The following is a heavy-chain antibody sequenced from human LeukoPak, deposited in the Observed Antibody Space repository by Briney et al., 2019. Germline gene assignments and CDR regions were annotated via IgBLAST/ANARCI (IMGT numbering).Heavy chain of an antibody. Sequence: GGSLRLSCAASGFPFSSYTLHWVRQAPGKGLEWVSVISYDGSNKYYADSVKGRFTISRDNSKNTLYLQMNSLRVEYTAVYYCGRRWGSCVDYWGQGTLVTVSS. CDR2: ISYDGSNK. J-gene: IGHJ4*02. V-gene: IGHV3-30*04. CDR1: GFPFSSYT. D-gene: IGHD6-13*01. CDR3: GRRWGSCVDY.